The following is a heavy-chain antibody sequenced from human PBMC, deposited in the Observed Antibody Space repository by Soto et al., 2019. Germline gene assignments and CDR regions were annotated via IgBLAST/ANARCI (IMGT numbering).Heavy chain of an antibody. D-gene: IGHD3-10*01. CDR2: ISGSGGST. Sequence: EVQLLESGGGLVQPGGSLRLSCAASGFTFSSYAMSWVRQAPGKGLEWVSAISGSGGSTYYADSVKGRFTISRDNSKNTLYLQMNSLRAEDTAVYYCAKDLAPPWLWSGELPPPWGQGTLVTVSS. CDR1: GFTFSSYA. V-gene: IGHV3-23*01. CDR3: AKDLAPPWLWSGELPPP. J-gene: IGHJ5*02.